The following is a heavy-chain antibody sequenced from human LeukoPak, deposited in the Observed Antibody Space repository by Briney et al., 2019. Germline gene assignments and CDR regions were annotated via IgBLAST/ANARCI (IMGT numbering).Heavy chain of an antibody. D-gene: IGHD3-10*01. J-gene: IGHJ4*02. V-gene: IGHV3-53*01. CDR3: ARGLDSSGGGYYFDY. CDR2: ISSGVTT. Sequence: GGSLRLSCAASGFTVSINYMSWVRQAPGKGLEWVSVISSGVTTYYADSVMGRFTISRDNSKNTLSLQMNSLRAEDTAVYYCARGLDSSGGGYYFDYWGQGTLVTVSS. CDR1: GFTVSINY.